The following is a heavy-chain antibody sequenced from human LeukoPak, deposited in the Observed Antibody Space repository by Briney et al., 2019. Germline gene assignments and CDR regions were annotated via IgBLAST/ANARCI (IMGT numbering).Heavy chain of an antibody. CDR1: GYTLTELS. Sequence: ASVKVSRKVSGYTLTELSMHWMRQAPGKGLEWMGGFDPEDGETIYAQKFQGRVTMTEDTSTDTAYMELSSLRSEDTAVYYCATPTSSIAARRAPPEFDYWGQGTLVTVSS. CDR2: FDPEDGET. CDR3: ATPTSSIAARRAPPEFDY. V-gene: IGHV1-24*01. J-gene: IGHJ4*02. D-gene: IGHD6-6*01.